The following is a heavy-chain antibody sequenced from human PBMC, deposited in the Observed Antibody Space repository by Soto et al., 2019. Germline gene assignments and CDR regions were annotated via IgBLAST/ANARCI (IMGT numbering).Heavy chain of an antibody. Sequence: QVHLVQSGAEVKKPGASVKVSCKASGYTFTSYGITWVRQAPGQGLEWMGWISAHNGTTDYAQKLQGRVIVTRDTSTITAYMELRSLISDDTAVYYCARGRYGDYWGQGALVTVSS. CDR3: ARGRYGDY. CDR1: GYTFTSYG. V-gene: IGHV1-18*01. D-gene: IGHD1-1*01. CDR2: ISAHNGTT. J-gene: IGHJ4*02.